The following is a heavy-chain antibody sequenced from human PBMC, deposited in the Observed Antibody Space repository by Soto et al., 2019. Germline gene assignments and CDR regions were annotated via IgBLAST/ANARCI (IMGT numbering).Heavy chain of an antibody. V-gene: IGHV4-31*03. D-gene: IGHD3-22*01. Sequence: PSETLSLTCSVSGGSLSSGNDYWSWIRQHPGKGLEWIGYIYHRGSTYYNPSLKSRVTISLDTSKNQFSLKLRSVTAADTAVYYCARVSSLVGRPYENWGQGTLVTV. CDR2: IYHRGST. CDR1: GGSLSSGNDY. J-gene: IGHJ4*02. CDR3: ARVSSLVGRPYEN.